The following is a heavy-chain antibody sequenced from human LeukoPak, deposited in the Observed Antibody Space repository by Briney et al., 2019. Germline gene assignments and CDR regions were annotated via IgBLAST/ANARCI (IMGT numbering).Heavy chain of an antibody. CDR3: ATRPADTGYSYGNH. CDR1: GGSLSSSNW. CDR2: IYHSGST. J-gene: IGHJ5*02. D-gene: IGHD5-18*01. V-gene: IGHV4-4*02. Sequence: PSETLSLTCAVSGGSLSSSNWWSWVRQPPGKGLEWIGEIYHSGSTNYNPSLKSRVTISVDKSKNQFSLKLSSVTAADTAVYYCATRPADTGYSYGNHWGQGTLVTVSS.